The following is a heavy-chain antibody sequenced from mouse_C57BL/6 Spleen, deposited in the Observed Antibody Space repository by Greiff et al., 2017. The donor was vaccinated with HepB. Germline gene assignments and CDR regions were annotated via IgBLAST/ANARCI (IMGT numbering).Heavy chain of an antibody. V-gene: IGHV14-1*01. CDR2: IDPEDGDT. D-gene: IGHD2-1*01. Sequence: VHVKQSGAELVRPGASVKLSCTASGFNIKDYYMHWVKQRPEQGLEWIGRIDPEDGDTEYAPKFQGKATMTADTSSNTAYLQLSSLTSEDTAVYYCTRLLSRGYFDVWGTGTTVTVSS. J-gene: IGHJ1*03. CDR1: GFNIKDYY. CDR3: TRLLSRGYFDV.